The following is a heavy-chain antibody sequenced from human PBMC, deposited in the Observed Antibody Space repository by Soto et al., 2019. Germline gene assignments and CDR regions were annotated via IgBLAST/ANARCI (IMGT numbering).Heavy chain of an antibody. V-gene: IGHV3-48*02. D-gene: IGHD2-21*01. CDR2: ISSTSGTT. Sequence: EVQLVGSGGGLVQPGGSLRLSCAASGFTFSTYSMNWVRQAPGKGLEWISYISSTSGTTYYADSVKGRFTISRDNAKNSLYLQMNSLRDEDTAVYYCARVYCGGRTCHAAFDVWGQGTMVAVSP. CDR1: GFTFSTYS. J-gene: IGHJ3*01. CDR3: ARVYCGGRTCHAAFDV.